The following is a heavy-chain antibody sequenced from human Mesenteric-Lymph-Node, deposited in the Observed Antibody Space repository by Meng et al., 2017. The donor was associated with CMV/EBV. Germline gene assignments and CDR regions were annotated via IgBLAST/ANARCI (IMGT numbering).Heavy chain of an antibody. D-gene: IGHD1-26*01. CDR2: ISCSTAI. J-gene: IGHJ3*01. CDR3: ARDLLEGAARLEDAVDV. CDR1: GFTFSDSC. Sequence: GESLKISCAASGFTFSDSCLNWVRQTPGKGLDWVSSISCSTAIYYADSVKGRFTISRDNSKNTLYLQMNTLRPEDTAVYYCARDLLEGAARLEDAVDVWGQGTMVTVSS. V-gene: IGHV3-69-1*01.